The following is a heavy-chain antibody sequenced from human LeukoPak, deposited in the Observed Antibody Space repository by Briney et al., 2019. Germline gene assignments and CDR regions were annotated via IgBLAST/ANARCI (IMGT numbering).Heavy chain of an antibody. J-gene: IGHJ4*02. CDR3: ARCGYSYGYARRYYFDY. V-gene: IGHV4-4*07. CDR1: GGSISSYY. CDR2: IYTSGST. Sequence: SETLSLTCTVSGGSISSYYWSWIRQPAGKGLEWIGRIYTSGSTNYNPSLKSRVTMSVDTSKKQFALKLSSVTAADTAVYYCARCGYSYGYARRYYFDYWGQGTLVTVSS. D-gene: IGHD5-18*01.